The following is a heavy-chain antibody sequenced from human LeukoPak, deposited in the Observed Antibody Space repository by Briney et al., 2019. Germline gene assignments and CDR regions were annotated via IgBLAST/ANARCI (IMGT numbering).Heavy chain of an antibody. CDR1: GYTFTGYY. CDR2: SNPNSDVT. CDR3: AREDDFLDY. D-gene: IGHD2-21*02. Sequence: ASVKVSCKASGYTFTGYYMHWVRQAPGQGLEWMGWSNPNSDVTNYAQMFQDRVTMTRDMSISTAYMELSRLRSDDTAVYYCAREDDFLDYWGQGTLVTVSS. J-gene: IGHJ4*02. V-gene: IGHV1-2*02.